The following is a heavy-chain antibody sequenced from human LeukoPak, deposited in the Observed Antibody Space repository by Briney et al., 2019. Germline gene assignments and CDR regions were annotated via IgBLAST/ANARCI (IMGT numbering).Heavy chain of an antibody. CDR1: GGSFSGYY. CDR2: INHRGST. D-gene: IGHD1-26*01. J-gene: IGHJ5*02. Sequence: SETLSLTCAVYGGSFSGYYWSWIRQPPGKGLEWIGEINHRGSTNYNPSLKSRVTISVDTSKNQFSLKLSSVTAADTAVYYCGYRELLVGETWGQGTLVTVSS. V-gene: IGHV4-34*01. CDR3: GYRELLVGET.